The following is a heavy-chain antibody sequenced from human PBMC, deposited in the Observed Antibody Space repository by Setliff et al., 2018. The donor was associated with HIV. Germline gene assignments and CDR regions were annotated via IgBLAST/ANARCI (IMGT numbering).Heavy chain of an antibody. CDR2: ISGSGGST. D-gene: IGHD3-16*01. CDR3: AKGAVYVWGSYPSYFDY. V-gene: IGHV3-23*01. CDR1: GFTFSSYA. Sequence: HPGGSLRLSCAASGFTFSSYAMSWVRQAPGKGLEWVSAISGSGGSTYYADSVKGRFTISRDNSKNTLFLQMNSLRAEDTAVYYCAKGAVYVWGSYPSYFDYWGQGTLVTVSS. J-gene: IGHJ4*02.